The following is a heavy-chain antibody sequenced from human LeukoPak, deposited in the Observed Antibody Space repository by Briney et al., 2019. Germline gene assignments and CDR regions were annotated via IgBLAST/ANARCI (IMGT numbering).Heavy chain of an antibody. V-gene: IGHV3-33*06. CDR1: GFTFSRYG. CDR3: AKGLRYFDWSSFDY. Sequence: PGGSLRLSCAASGFTFSRYGMHWVRQAPGKGLEWVAVIWYDGSKKNYADSVKGRFTISRDNSKNTLNLQMTSLRAEDTAVYYCAKGLRYFDWSSFDYWGQGTLVTVSS. D-gene: IGHD3-9*01. CDR2: IWYDGSKK. J-gene: IGHJ4*02.